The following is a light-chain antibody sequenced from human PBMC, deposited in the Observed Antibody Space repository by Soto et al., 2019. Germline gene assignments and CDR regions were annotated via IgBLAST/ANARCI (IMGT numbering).Light chain of an antibody. J-gene: IGKJ1*01. CDR2: AAT. CDR3: QQSYSNPRT. CDR1: KSIRSY. V-gene: IGKV1-39*01. Sequence: DIQMTQSPSSLSASVGDRVTITCRASKSIRSYLNWYQHKPGKAPNLLIYAATTLQSGVPSRFSGSGSGTDFTLTISSLQPEDFATYYCQQSYSNPRTFGQGTKVEIK.